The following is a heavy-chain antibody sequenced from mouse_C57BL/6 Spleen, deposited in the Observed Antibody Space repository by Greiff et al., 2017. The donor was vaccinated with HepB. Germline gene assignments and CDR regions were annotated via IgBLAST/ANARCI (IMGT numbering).Heavy chain of an antibody. CDR2: IDPENGDT. CDR3: TTGGYGSRGAMDY. V-gene: IGHV14-4*01. J-gene: IGHJ4*01. CDR1: GFNIKDDY. Sequence: EVQRVESGAELVRPGASVKLSCTASGFNIKDDYMHWVKQRPEQGLEWIGWIDPENGDTEYASKFQGKATITADTASNTAYLQLSSLTSEDTAVYYCTTGGYGSRGAMDYWGQGTSVTVSS. D-gene: IGHD1-1*01.